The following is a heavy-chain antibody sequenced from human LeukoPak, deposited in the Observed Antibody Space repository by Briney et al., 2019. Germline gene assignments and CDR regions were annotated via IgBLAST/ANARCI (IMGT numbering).Heavy chain of an antibody. CDR1: GGSISSSSYY. CDR3: ARDQYYYDSSGTITLDY. Sequence: SETLSLTCTVSGGSISSSSYYWGWIRQPPGKGLEWIGSIYYSGSTNYNPSLKSRVTMSVDTSKNQFSLKLSSVTAADTAVYYCARDQYYYDSSGTITLDYWGQGTLVTVSS. CDR2: IYYSGST. V-gene: IGHV4-39*07. J-gene: IGHJ4*02. D-gene: IGHD3-22*01.